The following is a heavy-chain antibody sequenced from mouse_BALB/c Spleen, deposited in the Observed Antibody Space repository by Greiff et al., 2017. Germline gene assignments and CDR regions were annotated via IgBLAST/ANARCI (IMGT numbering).Heavy chain of an antibody. CDR2: ISSGGSYT. CDR1: GFTFSSYA. J-gene: IGHJ1*01. V-gene: IGHV5-9-4*01. Sequence: EVQVVESGGGLVKPGGSLKLSCAASGFTFSSYAMSWVRQSPEKRLEWVAEISSGGSYTYYPDTVTGRFTISRDNAKNTLYLEMSSLRSEDTAMYYCAGEVTTTVVPDWYFDVWGAGTTVTVSS. D-gene: IGHD1-1*01. CDR3: AGEVTTTVVPDWYFDV.